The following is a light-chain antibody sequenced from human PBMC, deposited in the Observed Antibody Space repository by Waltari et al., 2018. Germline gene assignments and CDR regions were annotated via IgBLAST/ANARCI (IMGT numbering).Light chain of an antibody. CDR3: QQLTSYPLT. CDR1: QGISTY. V-gene: IGKV1-9*01. CDR2: AAS. Sequence: IQLTQSPSSLSASVGDRVTITCRASQGISTYLAWYQQKPGKAPNLLSYAASTLKSGVPSRFSGSGSGTDFTLTISSLQPEDFATYYCQQLTSYPLTFGGGTKVEIK. J-gene: IGKJ4*01.